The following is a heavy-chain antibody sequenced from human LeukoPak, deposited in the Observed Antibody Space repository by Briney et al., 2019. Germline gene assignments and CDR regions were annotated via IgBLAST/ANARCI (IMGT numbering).Heavy chain of an antibody. CDR2: INSDGSST. Sequence: GGSLRLSCAASGFTFSSYWMHWVRQAPGKGLVWVSRINSDGSSTSYADSVKGRFTISRDNAKNSLSLQMNSLGAEDTAVYYCARCYASGSYGIDYWGQGTPVTVSS. D-gene: IGHD3-10*01. J-gene: IGHJ4*02. V-gene: IGHV3-74*01. CDR1: GFTFSSYW. CDR3: ARCYASGSYGIDY.